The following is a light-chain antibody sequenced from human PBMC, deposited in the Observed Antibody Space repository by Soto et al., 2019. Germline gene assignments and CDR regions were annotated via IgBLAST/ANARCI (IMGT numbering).Light chain of an antibody. CDR1: QSISSW. CDR2: GSY. Sequence: DIQMTQSPSTLSASVGDRVTITCRASQSISSWLAWYQQKPGKAPKLLIYGSYILQSGVPSRFSGSGSGTDFTLTISSLQPEDFATYYCQQSYMTFMYTFGQGTKLEIK. CDR3: QQSYMTFMYT. J-gene: IGKJ2*01. V-gene: IGKV1-39*01.